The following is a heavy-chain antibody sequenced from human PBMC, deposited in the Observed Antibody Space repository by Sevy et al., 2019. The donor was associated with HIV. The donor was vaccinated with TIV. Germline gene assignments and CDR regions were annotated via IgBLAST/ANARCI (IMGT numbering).Heavy chain of an antibody. CDR1: GFTFSSYA. D-gene: IGHD3-22*01. Sequence: GGSLRLSCAASGFTFSSYAMNWVRQAPGKGLEWVSGISGSGGSGDKTNYADSVKGRFTISRDDSKNSLYLQLNSLRTEDTAIYYCARKYDSSGYFDYWGQGTLVTVSS. CDR2: ISGSGGSGDKT. V-gene: IGHV3-23*01. J-gene: IGHJ4*02. CDR3: ARKYDSSGYFDY.